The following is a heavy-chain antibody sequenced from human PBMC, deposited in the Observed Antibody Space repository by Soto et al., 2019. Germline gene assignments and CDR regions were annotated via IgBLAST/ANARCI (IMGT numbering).Heavy chain of an antibody. V-gene: IGHV3-9*01. CDR1: GFTFDDYA. D-gene: IGHD6-13*01. CDR3: AKVMYSSSWYYFDY. CDR2: ISWNSGSI. J-gene: IGHJ4*02. Sequence: GGSLRLSCAASGFTFDDYAMHWVRQAPGKGLEWVSGISWNSGSIGYADSVKGRFTISRDNAKNSLYLQMNSLRAEDTALYYCAKVMYSSSWYYFDYWGQGTLVTVSS.